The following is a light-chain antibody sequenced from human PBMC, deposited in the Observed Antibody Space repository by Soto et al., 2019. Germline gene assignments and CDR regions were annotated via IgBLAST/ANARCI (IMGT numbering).Light chain of an antibody. Sequence: DIEITQSPSSLSASVGDRVTITCRASQGISNHLAWYQQKPGKVPKLLIYAGSTLQSGVPSRFSGSGSGTDFTLTISRLQPEDFATYYCQKYNSAPLGAFGQGTTVDNK. J-gene: IGKJ1*01. V-gene: IGKV1-27*01. CDR2: AGS. CDR3: QKYNSAPLGA. CDR1: QGISNH.